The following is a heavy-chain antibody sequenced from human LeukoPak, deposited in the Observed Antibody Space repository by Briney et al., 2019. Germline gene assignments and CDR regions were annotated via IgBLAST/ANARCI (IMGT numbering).Heavy chain of an antibody. J-gene: IGHJ6*02. V-gene: IGHV3-30*18. CDR1: GLLPNAFA. Sequence: GTSLRLSCAASGLLPNAFAMHWVRQAPGKGLEWVAVLSSGGRDIFYTGSVKGRFTISRDNSKNTLYLQMNSLRPEDTAVYYCAKYSSSSNYYYGMDVWGQGTTVTVS. CDR3: AKYSSSSNYYYGMDV. CDR2: LSSGGRDI. D-gene: IGHD4-11*01.